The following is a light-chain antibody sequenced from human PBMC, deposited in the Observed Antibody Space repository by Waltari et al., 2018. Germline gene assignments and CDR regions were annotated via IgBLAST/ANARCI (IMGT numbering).Light chain of an antibody. Sequence: QSALTQPPSASGSPGQSVTISCTGTSSDVGGYNYVSWYQQHPGKAPKLLISEVSKRPSWVPDRFSGPNSGNTASLAVSGLQAEDEADYYCSSYAGSNNGHYVFGTGTKVTVL. CDR2: EVS. J-gene: IGLJ1*01. CDR1: SSDVGGYNY. V-gene: IGLV2-8*01. CDR3: SSYAGSNNGHYV.